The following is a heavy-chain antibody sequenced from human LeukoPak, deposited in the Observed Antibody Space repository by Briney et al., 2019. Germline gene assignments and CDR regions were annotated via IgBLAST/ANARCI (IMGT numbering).Heavy chain of an antibody. J-gene: IGHJ4*02. CDR1: GCTLTEFS. Sequence: ASVKVSCKVSGCTLTEFSMHWVRQAPGKGLEWMGGFDPEDGETIYAQKFQGRVTMTVDTSTDTAYMELSSLRSEDTAVYYCATVEAITGTTYFYWGQGTLVTVSS. V-gene: IGHV1-24*01. CDR3: ATVEAITGTTYFY. CDR2: FDPEDGET. D-gene: IGHD1-20*01.